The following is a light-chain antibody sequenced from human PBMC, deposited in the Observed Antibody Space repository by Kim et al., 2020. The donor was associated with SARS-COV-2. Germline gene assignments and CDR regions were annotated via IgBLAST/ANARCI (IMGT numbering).Light chain of an antibody. V-gene: IGKV1-5*03. CDR2: KAS. CDR3: QQYNNPWT. J-gene: IGKJ1*01. CDR1: QDISSW. Sequence: SASVGDRVNITCRASQDISSWLAWYQQKPGRAPKLLIYKASRLESGVPSRFSGGRSGTEFTLTISSLQPDDSATYYCQQYNNPWTFGQGTKVDIK.